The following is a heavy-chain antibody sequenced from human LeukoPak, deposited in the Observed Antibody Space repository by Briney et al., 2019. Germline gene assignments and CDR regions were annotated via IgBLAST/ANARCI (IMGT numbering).Heavy chain of an antibody. CDR1: GYSISSGYY. V-gene: IGHV4-61*01. CDR2: IYYTGST. D-gene: IGHD3-22*01. CDR3: ARFSEYYHSSVHYLDY. J-gene: IGHJ4*02. Sequence: SETLSLTCTVSGYSISSGYYWSWIRQSPGQGLESLGYIYYTGSTNYNPSLKSRVTMSVDTSRNQFFLRLSSVTAADTAVYYCARFSEYYHSSVHYLDYWGQGTLVSVSS.